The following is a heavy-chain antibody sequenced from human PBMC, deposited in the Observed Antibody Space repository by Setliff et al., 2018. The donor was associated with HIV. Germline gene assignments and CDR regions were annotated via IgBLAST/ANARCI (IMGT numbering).Heavy chain of an antibody. CDR2: IRYDGSNK. J-gene: IGHJ4*02. Sequence: PGGSLRLSCAASGFTFSSYGMHWVRQAPGKGLEWVAFIRYDGSNKYYADSVKGRFTIYRDNSKNTLYLQMNSLTAEDTAVYYCAKKTAAYTSGSWLHYWGQGTLVTVSS. CDR1: GFTFSSYG. V-gene: IGHV3-30*02. D-gene: IGHD3-10*01. CDR3: AKKTAAYTSGSWLHY.